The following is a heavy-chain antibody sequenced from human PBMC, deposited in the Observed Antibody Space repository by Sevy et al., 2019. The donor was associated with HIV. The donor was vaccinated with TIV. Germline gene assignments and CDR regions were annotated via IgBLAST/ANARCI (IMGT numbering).Heavy chain of an antibody. CDR1: GFTFSSYS. J-gene: IGHJ6*02. CDR3: ARASGSSWYGFFGDYYYGMDV. V-gene: IGHV3-48*02. CDR2: ISSSSSTI. D-gene: IGHD6-13*01. Sequence: GGSLRLSCAASGFTFSSYSMNWVRQAPGKGLEWVSYISSSSSTIYYEDSVKGRFTISRDNAKNSLYLQMNSLRDEDTVVYYCARASGSSWYGFFGDYYYGMDVWGQGTTVTVSS.